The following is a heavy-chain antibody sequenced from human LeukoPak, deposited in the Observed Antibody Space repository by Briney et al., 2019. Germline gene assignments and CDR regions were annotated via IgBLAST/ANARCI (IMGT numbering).Heavy chain of an antibody. V-gene: IGHV1-8*03. J-gene: IGHJ4*02. CDR3: ARVLATGTTRFDY. D-gene: IGHD1-1*01. Sequence: ASVKVSCKASGYTFTSYDINWVRQATGQGLEWMGWMNPNSGNTGYAQKFQGRVTITRNTSISTAYMELSSPRSEDTAVYYCARVLATGTTRFDYWGQGTLVTVSS. CDR2: MNPNSGNT. CDR1: GYTFTSYD.